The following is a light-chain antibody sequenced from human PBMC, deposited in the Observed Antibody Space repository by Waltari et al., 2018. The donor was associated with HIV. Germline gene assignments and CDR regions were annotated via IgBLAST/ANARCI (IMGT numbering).Light chain of an antibody. J-gene: IGKJ2*01. V-gene: IGKV3-20*01. CDR3: QQYSRSAYT. Sequence: EIVLTQSPDTLSLSPGERATLSCRASQSVSSSYFAWYQQKPGQPPRLLIYGASTRAIGIPDRFSISGSGTDFTLTISRLEPEDFAVYYCQQYSRSAYTFGQGTKLEIK. CDR1: QSVSSSY. CDR2: GAS.